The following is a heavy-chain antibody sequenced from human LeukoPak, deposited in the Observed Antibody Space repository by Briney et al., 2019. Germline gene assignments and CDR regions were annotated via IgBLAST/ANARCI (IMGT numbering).Heavy chain of an antibody. V-gene: IGHV3-53*01. CDR2: IYSGGST. CDR1: GFTVSSNY. Sequence: AGGSLRLSCAASGFTVSSNYMSWVRQAPGKGLEWVSVIYSGGSTYYADSVKGRFTISRDNSKNTLYLQMNSLRAEDTAVYYCARDQSGYFYFDLWGRDTLVTVSS. CDR3: ARDQSGYFYFDL. J-gene: IGHJ2*01. D-gene: IGHD3-3*01.